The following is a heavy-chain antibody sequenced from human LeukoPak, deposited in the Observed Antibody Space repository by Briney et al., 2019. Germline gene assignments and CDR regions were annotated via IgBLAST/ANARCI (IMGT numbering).Heavy chain of an antibody. V-gene: IGHV1-3*01. CDR3: ARGIFGVVIGAFDI. Sequence: ASVKVSCKASGYTFTSYYMHWVRQAPGQRLEWMGWINAGNGNTKYSQKFQGRVTITRDTSASTAYMELSSLRSDDTAVYYCARGIFGVVIGAFDIWGQGTMVTVSS. D-gene: IGHD3-3*01. CDR2: INAGNGNT. J-gene: IGHJ3*02. CDR1: GYTFTSYY.